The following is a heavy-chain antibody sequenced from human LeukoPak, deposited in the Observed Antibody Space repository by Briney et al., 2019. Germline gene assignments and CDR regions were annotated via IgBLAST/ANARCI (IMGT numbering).Heavy chain of an antibody. CDR2: IYPGDSDT. D-gene: IGHD6-19*01. CDR1: GSLFTNYW. J-gene: IGHJ4*02. Sequence: GGSLQISWKGSGSLFTNYWIAWGRPIPGKGLEWMGTIYPGDSDTRYSPSFQGQVTISADKSITTAHLQWSSLKASETAIYYCARRVERGSGYDYWGQGTLVTVSS. V-gene: IGHV5-51*01. CDR3: ARRVERGSGYDY.